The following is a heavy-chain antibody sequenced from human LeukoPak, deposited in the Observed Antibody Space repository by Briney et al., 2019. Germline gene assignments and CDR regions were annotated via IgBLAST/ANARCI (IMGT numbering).Heavy chain of an antibody. CDR1: GFTFSSYE. CDR2: IKEDGSEK. D-gene: IGHD1-20*01. Sequence: GGSLRPSCAAPGFTFSSYEMDWFRQAPGKGLGGVGNIKEDGSEKYYVDSVKGRFTISRDNAKNSLYLQMNSLRAEDTAVYYCARDEYNWNVDAFDIWGQGTVVTVSS. J-gene: IGHJ3*02. CDR3: ARDEYNWNVDAFDI. V-gene: IGHV3-7*01.